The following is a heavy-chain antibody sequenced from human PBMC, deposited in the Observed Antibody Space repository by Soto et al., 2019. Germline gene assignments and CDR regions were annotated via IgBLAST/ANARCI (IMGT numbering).Heavy chain of an antibody. CDR3: AKEVSDGSGSYYNDDLKDVVP. CDR2: ISGSGGST. CDR1: GFTFSSYA. D-gene: IGHD3-10*01. V-gene: IGHV3-23*01. J-gene: IGHJ5*02. Sequence: PGGSLRLSCAASGFTFSSYAMSWVRQAPGKGLEWVSAISGSGGSTYYADYVKGRFTISRDNSKNTLYLQMNSLRAEDTAVYYFAKEVSDGSGSYYNDDLKDVVPWGQGTLVTVSS.